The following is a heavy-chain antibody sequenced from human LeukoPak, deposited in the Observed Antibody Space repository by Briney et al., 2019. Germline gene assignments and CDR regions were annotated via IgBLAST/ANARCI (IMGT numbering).Heavy chain of an antibody. CDR2: IYYSGST. CDR3: ARERKYYDFWSGYVTDAFDI. V-gene: IGHV4-59*01. CDR1: GGSISSYY. D-gene: IGHD3-3*01. J-gene: IGHJ3*02. Sequence: SETLSLTCTVSGGSISSYYWSWIRQPPGKGLEWIGYIYYSGSTSYNPSLKSRVTISVDTSKNQFSLKLSSVTAADTAVYYCARERKYYDFWSGYVTDAFDIWGQGTMVTVSS.